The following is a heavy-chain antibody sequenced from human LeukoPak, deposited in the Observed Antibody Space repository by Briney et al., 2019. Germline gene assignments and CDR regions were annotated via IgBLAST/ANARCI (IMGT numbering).Heavy chain of an antibody. V-gene: IGHV4-31*03. CDR3: ARYGAPFDS. D-gene: IGHD4-17*01. J-gene: IGHJ4*02. CDR1: GGSISSGGYY. CDR2: IFYSGTT. Sequence: PSETLSLTCTVSGGSISSGGYYWSWIRQHPGKGLEFIGYIFYSGTTYYNPSLKSRVSISLDTSLNQFSLKVISVTAADTAAYYCARYGAPFDSWGQGTLVTVSS.